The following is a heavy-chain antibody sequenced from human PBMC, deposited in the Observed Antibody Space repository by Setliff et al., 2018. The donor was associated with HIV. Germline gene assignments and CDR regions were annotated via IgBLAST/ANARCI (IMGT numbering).Heavy chain of an antibody. CDR3: ARLGRAIDDGGSSVRLDF. V-gene: IGHV4-4*08. CDR1: DDSFTNYD. CDR2: ISSTGTT. D-gene: IGHD2-15*01. J-gene: IGHJ4*02. Sequence: LSLTCVVSDDSFTNYDWGWIRQSPGKALQWIGSISSTGTTNYSPSLRSRVTISIETSNTRFSLWLRSVTASDTATYYCARLGRAIDDGGSSVRLDFWGQEVLVTVSS.